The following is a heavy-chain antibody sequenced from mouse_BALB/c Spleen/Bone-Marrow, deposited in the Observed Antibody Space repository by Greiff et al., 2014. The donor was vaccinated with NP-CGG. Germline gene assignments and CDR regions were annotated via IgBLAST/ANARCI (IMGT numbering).Heavy chain of an antibody. CDR2: INPYNGET. J-gene: IGHJ2*01. CDR3: GRGAKKYGNYLDY. CDR1: GYSFTGYF. D-gene: IGHD2-10*02. Sequence: EVNVVESGPELVKPGASVKISCKASGYSFTGYFMNWVKQSHGKSLEWIGRINPYNGETFYNQKLKGKATLTADKSSSTAHMEFLSLTSEDSAVYYCGRGAKKYGNYLDYWGQGTTLTVSS. V-gene: IGHV1-37*01.